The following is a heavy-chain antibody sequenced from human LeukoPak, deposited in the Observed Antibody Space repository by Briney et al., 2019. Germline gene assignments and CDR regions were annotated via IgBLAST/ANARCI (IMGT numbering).Heavy chain of an antibody. CDR2: LYYGGST. CDR1: GGSISSSTYS. V-gene: IGHV4-39*07. J-gene: IGHJ5*02. Sequence: SETLSLTCSVSGGSISSSTYSWGWIRQPPGKGLEWIGHLYYGGSTYYNPSLKSRVTISVDTSKNQFSLRLSSVTAADTAVYYCARAYGSGSQRWFNPWGQGALVTVSS. D-gene: IGHD3-10*01. CDR3: ARAYGSGSQRWFNP.